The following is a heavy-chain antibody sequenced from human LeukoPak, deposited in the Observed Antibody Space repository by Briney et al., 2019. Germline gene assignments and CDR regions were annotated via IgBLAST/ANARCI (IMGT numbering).Heavy chain of an antibody. CDR1: GGSVSGYH. D-gene: IGHD5-24*01. Sequence: SDTLSLTCAVYGGSVSGYHWTWIRQPPGKGLEWIGYIYYSGSTNYNPSLKSRVTISVDTSKNQFSLKLSSVTAADTAVYYCARHDVDGYPNWVYWGQGTLVTVSS. J-gene: IGHJ4*02. V-gene: IGHV4-59*02. CDR3: ARHDVDGYPNWVY. CDR2: IYYSGST.